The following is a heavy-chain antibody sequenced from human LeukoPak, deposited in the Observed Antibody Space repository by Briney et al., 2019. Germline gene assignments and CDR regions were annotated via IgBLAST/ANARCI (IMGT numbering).Heavy chain of an antibody. CDR3: AREKDGMDV. J-gene: IGHJ6*02. CDR1: GFTFSSYE. V-gene: IGHV3-66*02. CDR2: IYSGGST. Sequence: GGSLRLSCAASGFTFSSYEMNWVRQAPGKGLEWVSVIYSGGSTYYADSVKGRFTISRDNSKNTLYLQMNSLRAEDTAVYYCAREKDGMDVWGQGTTVTVSS.